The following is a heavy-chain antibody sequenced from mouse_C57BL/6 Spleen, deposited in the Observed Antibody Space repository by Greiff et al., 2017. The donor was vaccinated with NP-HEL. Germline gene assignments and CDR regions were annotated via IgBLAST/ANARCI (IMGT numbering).Heavy chain of an antibody. D-gene: IGHD1-1*01. V-gene: IGHV1-52*01. J-gene: IGHJ1*03. CDR3: ASLYYGSGYFDV. CDR1: GYTFTSYW. Sequence: QVQLQQPGAELVRPGSSVKLSCKASGYTFTSYWMHWVKQRPIQGLEWIGNIDPSDSETHYNQKFKDKATLTVDKSSSTAYMQLSSLTSEDSAVYYCASLYYGSGYFDVWGTGTTVTVSS. CDR2: IDPSDSET.